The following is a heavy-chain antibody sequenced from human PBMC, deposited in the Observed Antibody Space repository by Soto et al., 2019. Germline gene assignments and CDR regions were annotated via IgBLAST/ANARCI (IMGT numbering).Heavy chain of an antibody. J-gene: IGHJ4*02. D-gene: IGHD2-15*01. CDR2: AAYSGGT. V-gene: IGHV4-39*01. CDR1: GGSIANNNYF. CDR3: AKVVAGATSHSDFDS. Sequence: PSETLSLTCTVSGGSIANNNYFCGWVRQPPGQGLEWIGSAAYSGGTYKNPSLKSRVTVSVDTSKNQFSLKLTSVTAADTAVYYCAKVVAGATSHSDFDSWGQGTLVTVSS.